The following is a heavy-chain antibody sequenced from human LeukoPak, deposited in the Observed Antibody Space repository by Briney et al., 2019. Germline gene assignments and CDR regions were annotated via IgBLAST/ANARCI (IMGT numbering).Heavy chain of an antibody. CDR3: ASWGWFGEWSAFDI. V-gene: IGHV4-34*01. D-gene: IGHD3-10*01. J-gene: IGHJ3*02. CDR1: GGSFSGYY. CDR2: INHSGST. Sequence: SETLSLTCAVYGGSFSGYYWSWIRQPPGKGLEWIGEINHSGSTNYNLSLKSRVTISVDTSKNQFSLKLSSVTAADTAVYYCASWGWFGEWSAFDIWGQGTMVTVSS.